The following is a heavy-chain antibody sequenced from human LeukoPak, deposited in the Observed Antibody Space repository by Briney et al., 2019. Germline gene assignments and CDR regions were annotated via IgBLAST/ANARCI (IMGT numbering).Heavy chain of an antibody. J-gene: IGHJ6*03. D-gene: IGHD6-13*01. CDR3: ARQGGSSSPYYYYYMDV. CDR1: GGSFSGYY. CDR2: MYHSGST. V-gene: IGHV4-34*01. Sequence: KPSETLSLTCAVYGGSFSGYYWSWIRQPPGKGLEWIGCMYHSGSTYYNPSLKSRVTISVDTSKNQFSLKLSSVTAADTAVYYCARQGGSSSPYYYYYMDVWGKGTTVTVSS.